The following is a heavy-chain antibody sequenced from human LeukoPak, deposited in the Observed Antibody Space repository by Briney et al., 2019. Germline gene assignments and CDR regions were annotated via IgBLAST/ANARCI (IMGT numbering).Heavy chain of an antibody. D-gene: IGHD6-19*01. CDR3: ARDSRSIAVAGTVY. V-gene: IGHV3-48*01. J-gene: IGHJ4*02. CDR2: ISSSSSTI. CDR1: GFPFSTYG. Sequence: GSLRLSCGASGFPFSTYGMTWVRQAPGKGLEWVSYISSSSSTIYYADSVKGRFTISRDNAKNSLYLQMNSLRAEDTAVYYCARDSRSIAVAGTVYWGQGTLVTVSS.